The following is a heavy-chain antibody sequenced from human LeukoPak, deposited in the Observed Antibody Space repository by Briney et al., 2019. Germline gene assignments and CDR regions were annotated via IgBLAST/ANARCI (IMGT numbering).Heavy chain of an antibody. CDR1: GGSISSGGYY. V-gene: IGHV4-39*07. CDR2: INHSGST. CDR3: ARGRGDYYGSGSYYSY. Sequence: SETLSLTCTVSGGSISSGGYYWSWIRQPPGKELEWIGEINHSGSTNYNPSLKSRVTISVDTSKNQFSLKLSSVTAADTAVYYCARGRGDYYGSGSYYSYWGQGTLVTVSS. J-gene: IGHJ4*02. D-gene: IGHD3-10*01.